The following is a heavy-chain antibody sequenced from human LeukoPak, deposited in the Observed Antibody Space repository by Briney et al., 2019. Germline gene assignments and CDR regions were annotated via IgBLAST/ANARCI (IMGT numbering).Heavy chain of an antibody. D-gene: IGHD6-6*01. CDR1: GGSISSYY. CDR3: ARDHMFSSSSYYYYMDV. CDR2: IYYSGST. J-gene: IGHJ6*03. V-gene: IGHV4-59*01. Sequence: SETLSLTCTVSGGSISSYYWSWIRQPPGKGLEWIGYIYYSGSTNYNPSLKSRVTISVDTSKNQFSLKLSSVTAADTAVYYCARDHMFSSSSYYYYMDVWGKGTTVTVSS.